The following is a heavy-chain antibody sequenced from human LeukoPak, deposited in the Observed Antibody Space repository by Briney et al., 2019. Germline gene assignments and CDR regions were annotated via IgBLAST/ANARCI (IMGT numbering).Heavy chain of an antibody. D-gene: IGHD6-13*01. CDR2: IWYDGSNK. V-gene: IGHV3-33*01. CDR1: GFTFSSYG. J-gene: IGHJ6*04. CDR3: ARDPSQLLEDGMDV. Sequence: GGSLRLSCAASGFTFSSYGMHWVRQAPGKGLEWVAVIWYDGSNKYYADSVKGRFTISRDNSKNTLYLQMNSLRAEDTAVNYCARDPSQLLEDGMDVWGKGTTVTVSS.